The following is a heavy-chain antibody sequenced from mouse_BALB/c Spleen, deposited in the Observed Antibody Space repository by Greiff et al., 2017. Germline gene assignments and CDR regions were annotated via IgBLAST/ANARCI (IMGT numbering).Heavy chain of an antibody. Sequence: VQLQQSGTVLARPGASVKMSCKASGYSFTSYWKHWVKQRPGQGLEWIGAIYPGNSDTSYNQKFKGKAKLTAVTSASTAYLELSSLTNEDSAVYYCTRENLLLTPYFDYWGQGTTLTVSS. J-gene: IGHJ2*01. CDR2: IYPGNSDT. CDR1: GYSFTSYW. V-gene: IGHV1-5*01. CDR3: TRENLLLTPYFDY. D-gene: IGHD1-1*01.